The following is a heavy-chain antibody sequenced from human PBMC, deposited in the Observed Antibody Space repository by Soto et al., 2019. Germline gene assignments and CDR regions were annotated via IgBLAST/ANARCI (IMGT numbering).Heavy chain of an antibody. CDR3: AKDIYGSGRGWFDP. V-gene: IGHV3-9*01. Sequence: GGSLRLSCAASGFTFDDYAMHWVRQAPGKGLEWVSGISWNSGSIGYADSVKGRFTISRDNAKNSLYLQMNSLRAEDTALYYCAKDIYGSGRGWFDPWGQGTLVTVSS. D-gene: IGHD3-10*01. J-gene: IGHJ5*02. CDR1: GFTFDDYA. CDR2: ISWNSGSI.